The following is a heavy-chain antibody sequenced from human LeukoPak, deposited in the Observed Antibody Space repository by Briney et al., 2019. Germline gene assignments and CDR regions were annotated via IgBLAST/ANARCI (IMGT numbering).Heavy chain of an antibody. CDR1: GGSISSSSYY. Sequence: PSETLSLTCTVSGGSISSSSYYWGWIRQPPGKGLEWIGSIYYSGSTYYNPSLKSRVTISVDTSKNQFSLKLSSVTAADTAVYCCASLIAAAVYFDYWGQGTLVTVSS. D-gene: IGHD6-13*01. CDR2: IYYSGST. CDR3: ASLIAAAVYFDY. V-gene: IGHV4-39*01. J-gene: IGHJ4*02.